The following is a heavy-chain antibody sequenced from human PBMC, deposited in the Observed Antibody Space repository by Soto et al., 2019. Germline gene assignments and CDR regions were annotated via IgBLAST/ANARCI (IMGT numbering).Heavy chain of an antibody. Sequence: GASVKVSCKASGYTFTSYGISWVRQAPGQGLEWMGWISAYNGNTNYAQKLQGRVTMTTDTSTSTAYMELRSLRSDDTAVYYCARVYYDFWSGYLNSGRNNWFDPWGQGTLVTVSS. V-gene: IGHV1-18*01. D-gene: IGHD3-3*01. J-gene: IGHJ5*02. CDR3: ARVYYDFWSGYLNSGRNNWFDP. CDR1: GYTFTSYG. CDR2: ISAYNGNT.